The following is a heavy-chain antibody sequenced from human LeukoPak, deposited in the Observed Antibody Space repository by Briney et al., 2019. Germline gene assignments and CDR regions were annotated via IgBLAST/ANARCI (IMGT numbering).Heavy chain of an antibody. CDR2: ISYHGSNK. V-gene: IGHV3-30*03. CDR1: GFTFSSYG. Sequence: GGSLRLSCAASGFTFSSYGKHWVRQAPGKGLEWVAVISYHGSNKYYADSVKGRFTISRDNSKNTLYLQMNSLSAEDTAVYYCATDQYSSGWSFDYWGQGTLVTVSS. D-gene: IGHD6-19*01. CDR3: ATDQYSSGWSFDY. J-gene: IGHJ4*02.